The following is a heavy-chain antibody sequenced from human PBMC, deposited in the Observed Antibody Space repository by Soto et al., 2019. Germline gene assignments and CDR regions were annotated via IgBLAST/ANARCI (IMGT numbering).Heavy chain of an antibody. Sequence: QVQLVQSGAEVKKPGASVKVSCKASGYTFTSYYMHWVRQAPGQGLEWMGIINPSGGSTSYAQKFQGRVTMTRDTSTSTVYMELSSLRSEDTAVYYCARVGIQLWYPRTYGMDVWGQGTTVTVSS. V-gene: IGHV1-46*01. CDR1: GYTFTSYY. J-gene: IGHJ6*02. D-gene: IGHD5-18*01. CDR2: INPSGGST. CDR3: ARVGIQLWYPRTYGMDV.